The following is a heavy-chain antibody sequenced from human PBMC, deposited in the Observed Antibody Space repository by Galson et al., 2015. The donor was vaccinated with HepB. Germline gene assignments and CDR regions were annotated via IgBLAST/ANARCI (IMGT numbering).Heavy chain of an antibody. CDR2: ISSSGSYI. CDR1: GFTFSSYS. Sequence: SLRLSCAASGFTFSSYSMNWVRQAPGKGLEWVSTISSSGSYIYYADSVKGRFTVSRDNAKNSLYLQMNSLRAEDTAVYYCARFEVQPGVLDGWGQGTLVTVSS. V-gene: IGHV3-21*01. CDR3: ARFEVQPGVLDG. J-gene: IGHJ4*02. D-gene: IGHD1-1*01.